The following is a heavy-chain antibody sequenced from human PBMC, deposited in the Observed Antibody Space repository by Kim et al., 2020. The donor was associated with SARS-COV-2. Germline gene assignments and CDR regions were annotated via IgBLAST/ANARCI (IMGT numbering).Heavy chain of an antibody. J-gene: IGHJ4*02. V-gene: IGHV1-2*06. Sequence: ASVKVSCKASGYTFTGYYMHWVRQAPGQGLEWMGRINPNSGGTNYAQKFQGRVTMTRDTSISTAYMELSRLRSDDTAVYYCARARRHSSGWYFDYWGQGTLVTVSS. CDR2: INPNSGGT. CDR3: ARARRHSSGWYFDY. D-gene: IGHD6-19*01. CDR1: GYTFTGYY.